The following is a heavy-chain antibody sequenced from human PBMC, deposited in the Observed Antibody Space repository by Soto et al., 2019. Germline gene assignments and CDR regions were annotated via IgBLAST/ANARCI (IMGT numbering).Heavy chain of an antibody. CDR3: ARDPRDYYDSGTSDY. D-gene: IGHD3-22*01. Sequence: PGGSLRLSCAASGFTFSSYWMHWVRQAPGKGLVWVSRINSDGSSTSYADSVKGRLTISRDNAKNTLYLQMNSLRAEDTAVYYCARDPRDYYDSGTSDYWGQGTLVTVSS. V-gene: IGHV3-74*01. CDR2: INSDGSST. CDR1: GFTFSSYW. J-gene: IGHJ4*02.